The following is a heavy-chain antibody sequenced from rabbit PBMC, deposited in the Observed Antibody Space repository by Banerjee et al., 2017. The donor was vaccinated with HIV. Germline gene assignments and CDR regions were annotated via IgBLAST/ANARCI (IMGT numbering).Heavy chain of an antibody. J-gene: IGHJ6*01. CDR3: ARDPLSSGWGLDL. CDR1: GIDFSSNYY. Sequence: QQQLEESGGGLVKPGGTLTLTCKASGIDFSSNYYMCWVRQAPGKGLEWIAYIYPDYGSTDYANWVNGRFTISLDNAQNTVFLQMTSLTAADTATYFCARDPLSSGWGLDLWGPGTLVTVS. D-gene: IGHD4-1*01. V-gene: IGHV1S43*01. CDR2: IYPDYGST.